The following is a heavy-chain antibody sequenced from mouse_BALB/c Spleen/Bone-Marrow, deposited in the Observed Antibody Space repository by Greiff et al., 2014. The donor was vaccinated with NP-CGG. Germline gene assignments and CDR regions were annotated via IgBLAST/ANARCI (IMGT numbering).Heavy chain of an antibody. CDR3: ARESLYGSNYY. V-gene: IGHV1-4*01. CDR2: INPSSGYT. CDR1: GYTFTSYT. D-gene: IGHD1-1*01. Sequence: QVQLKHSGAELARPGASVKMSCKASGYTFTSYTMHWVKQRPGQGLEWIGYINPSSGYTNYSQKFKDKATLTADKSSSTAYMQLSSLTSEDSAVYYCARESLYGSNYYWGQGTTLTVSS. J-gene: IGHJ2*01.